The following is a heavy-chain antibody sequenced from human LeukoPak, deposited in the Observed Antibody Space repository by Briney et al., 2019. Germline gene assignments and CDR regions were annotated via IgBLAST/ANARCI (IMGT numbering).Heavy chain of an antibody. D-gene: IGHD1-7*01. V-gene: IGHV4-39*07. CDR3: ARALWNYFPLFF. CDR1: GGSISSSSYY. CDR2: IYYSGST. J-gene: IGHJ4*02. Sequence: SETLSLTCTVSGGSISSSSYYWGWIRQPPGTGLEWIGSIYYSGSTYYNPSLKSRVTISVDTSKNQFSLKLSSVTAADTAVYYCARALWNYFPLFFWGQGTLVTVSS.